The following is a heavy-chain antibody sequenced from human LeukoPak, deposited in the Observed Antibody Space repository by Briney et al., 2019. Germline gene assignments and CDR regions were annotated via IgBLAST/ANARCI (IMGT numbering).Heavy chain of an antibody. CDR3: ARDKGLPQAFDI. Sequence: PSGTLSLTCTVSGGSISSFYWSWIRQPPGKGLEYIGYISYSGTTSYNPSLKSRVTISVDTSKNQFSLKLTSVTAADTAVYYCARDKGLPQAFDIWGQGTMVTVSS. CDR1: GGSISSFY. D-gene: IGHD5/OR15-5a*01. CDR2: ISYSGTT. J-gene: IGHJ3*02. V-gene: IGHV4-59*01.